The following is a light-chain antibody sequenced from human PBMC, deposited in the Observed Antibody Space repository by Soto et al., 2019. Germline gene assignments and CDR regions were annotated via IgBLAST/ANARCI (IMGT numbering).Light chain of an antibody. J-gene: IGKJ5*01. CDR1: QSVNRY. Sequence: EIMLTQSPATLSLSPGERATLSCRASQSVNRYLAWYQQKPGQAPRLLIFDASNRATGFPDRFSGSGSGTDFTLTISSLEPEDFAVYYCQQRSNWPPSITFGQGTRLEIK. CDR3: QQRSNWPPSIT. V-gene: IGKV3-11*01. CDR2: DAS.